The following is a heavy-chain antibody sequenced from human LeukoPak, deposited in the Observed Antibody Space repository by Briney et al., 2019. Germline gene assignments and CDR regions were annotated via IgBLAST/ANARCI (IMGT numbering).Heavy chain of an antibody. CDR2: ISTSSTTI. D-gene: IGHD6-25*01. Sequence: PGGSLRLSCAASGFTFSSYSMNWVRQAPGKGLEWVSYISTSSTTIYYADSVKGRFTISRDNAKNSLYLQMNSLRAEDTAVYYCARGRPGFYFDYWGQGTLVTVSS. CDR1: GFTFSSYS. J-gene: IGHJ4*02. V-gene: IGHV3-48*04. CDR3: ARGRPGFYFDY.